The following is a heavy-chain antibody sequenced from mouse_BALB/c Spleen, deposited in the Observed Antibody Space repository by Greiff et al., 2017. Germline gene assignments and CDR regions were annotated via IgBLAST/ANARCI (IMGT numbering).Heavy chain of an antibody. CDR2: IDPSDSET. CDR3: ASQVLYGSSYGWYFDV. Sequence: QVQLQQSGPQLVRPGASVKISCKASGYSFTSYWMHWVKQRPGQGLEWIGMIDPSDSETRLNQKFKDKATLTVDKSSSTAYMQLSSPTSEDSAVYYCASQVLYGSSYGWYFDVWGAGTTVTVSS. CDR1: GYSFTSYW. D-gene: IGHD1-1*01. V-gene: IGHV1S126*01. J-gene: IGHJ1*01.